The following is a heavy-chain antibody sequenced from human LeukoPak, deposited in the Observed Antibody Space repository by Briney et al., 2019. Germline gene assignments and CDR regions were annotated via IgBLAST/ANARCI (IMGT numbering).Heavy chain of an antibody. V-gene: IGHV4-39*07. CDR2: IYYSGST. D-gene: IGHD6-19*01. J-gene: IGHJ6*02. CDR1: GGSISSSSYY. CDR3: ARGQGQWLASYAPSMVYGMDV. Sequence: PSGTLSLTCAVSGGSISSSSYYWVWLRQPPGKGLEWVGSIYYSGSTYYNPSLKSRVTISVDTSQNQFSLQLSSVTAADTAVYYCARGQGQWLASYAPSMVYGMDVWGQGTTVTVSS.